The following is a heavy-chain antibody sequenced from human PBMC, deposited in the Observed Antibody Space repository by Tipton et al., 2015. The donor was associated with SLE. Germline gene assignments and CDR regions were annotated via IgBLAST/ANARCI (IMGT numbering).Heavy chain of an antibody. CDR3: ARDPRGPYSSSSGDAFDI. J-gene: IGHJ3*02. Sequence: TLSVTCAVYGGSFSGYYWSWIRQPPGKGLEWIGEINHSGSTDYNPSLKSRVTISVDTSKNQFSLRLSSVTAADTAVYYCARDPRGPYSSSSGDAFDIWGQGTMVTVSS. CDR2: INHSGST. D-gene: IGHD6-6*01. CDR1: GGSFSGYY. V-gene: IGHV4-34*01.